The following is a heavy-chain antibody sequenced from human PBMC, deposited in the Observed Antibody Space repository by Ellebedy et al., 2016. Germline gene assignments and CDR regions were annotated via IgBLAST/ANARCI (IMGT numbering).Heavy chain of an antibody. V-gene: IGHV1-8*01. J-gene: IGHJ4*02. Sequence: ASVKVSXXASGYTLTSYDINWVRQATGQGLEWMGWMNPNSGNTGYAQKFQGWVTMTRDTSISTAYMELSRLRSDDTAVYYCARDRRGGSYYADLNYWGQGTLVTVSS. CDR2: MNPNSGNT. CDR1: GYTLTSYD. CDR3: ARDRRGGSYYADLNY. D-gene: IGHD1-26*01.